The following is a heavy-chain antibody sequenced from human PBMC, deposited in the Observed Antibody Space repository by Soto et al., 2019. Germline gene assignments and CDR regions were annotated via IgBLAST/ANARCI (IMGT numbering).Heavy chain of an antibody. CDR1: GFSLTTSGVG. V-gene: IGHV2-5*02. CDR3: AHREVLRWFGESYNWFDP. D-gene: IGHD3-10*01. CDR2: IYWDDDK. J-gene: IGHJ5*02. Sequence: QITLRESGPTLVKPTQTLTLTCTFSGFSLTTSGVGVAWIRQPPGKALEWLALIYWDDDKRYSPSLKSRLTISKDPSNNQVVITMADMEPVETATYNSAHREVLRWFGESYNWFDPWGQGTLVTVS.